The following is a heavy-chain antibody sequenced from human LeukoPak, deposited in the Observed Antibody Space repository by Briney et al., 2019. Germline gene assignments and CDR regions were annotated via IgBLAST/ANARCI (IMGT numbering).Heavy chain of an antibody. CDR2: ISYDGSNK. J-gene: IGHJ3*02. V-gene: IGHV3-30-3*01. D-gene: IGHD2-2*02. CDR1: GFTFSSYA. CDR3: AREGYCSSTSCYTGDAFDI. Sequence: GALRLSCAASGFTFSSYAMHWVRQAPGKGLEWVAVISYDGSNKYYADSVKGRFTISRDNSKNTLYLQMNSLRAEDTAVYYCAREGYCSSTSCYTGDAFDIWGQGTMVTVSS.